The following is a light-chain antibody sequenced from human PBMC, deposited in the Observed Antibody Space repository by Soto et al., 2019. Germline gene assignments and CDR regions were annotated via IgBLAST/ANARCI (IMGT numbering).Light chain of an antibody. CDR3: SSYTSSSTLV. Sequence: QAVVTQPASVSASPGQSITISCSGTSSDVGGYNYVAWYQQHPGKAPKLMIYDVSNRPSGVSYRFPGSKSGNTASLTISGLQAEDEADYYCSSYTSSSTLVFGGGTKLTVL. J-gene: IGLJ3*02. CDR2: DVS. CDR1: SSDVGGYNY. V-gene: IGLV2-14*03.